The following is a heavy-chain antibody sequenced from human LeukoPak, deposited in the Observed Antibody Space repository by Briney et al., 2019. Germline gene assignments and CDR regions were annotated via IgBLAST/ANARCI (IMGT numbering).Heavy chain of an antibody. CDR2: INGGGEEP. J-gene: IGHJ5*02. Sequence: WAPLRLPCTASGIPLRENGMSWIRQAPGKGLEGVAGINGGGEEPYYLDSVKGRLPISRDNSKNMLYLEMNSVRAEDTAVYYCAKKVTSTGTGCDPWGQGTLVTVSS. D-gene: IGHD3-9*01. V-gene: IGHV3-23*01. CDR3: AKKVTSTGTGCDP. CDR1: GIPLRENG.